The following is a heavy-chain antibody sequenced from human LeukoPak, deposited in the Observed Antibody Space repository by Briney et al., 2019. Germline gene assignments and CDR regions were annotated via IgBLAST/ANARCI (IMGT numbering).Heavy chain of an antibody. Sequence: RPGGSLRLSCVVSGFSFSDSYMTWIRQTPGKGLEWLAYISGSGSDIYYADSVKGRFTISRDNAKSSLYLQMNSLRPEDTALYYCSTDPRLLMYWGHGTLVTVSS. V-gene: IGHV3-11*01. D-gene: IGHD2-8*01. CDR3: STDPRLLMY. J-gene: IGHJ4*01. CDR2: ISGSGSDI. CDR1: GFSFSDSY.